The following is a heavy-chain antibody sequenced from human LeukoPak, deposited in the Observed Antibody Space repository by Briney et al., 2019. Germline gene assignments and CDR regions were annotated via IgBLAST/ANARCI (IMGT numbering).Heavy chain of an antibody. J-gene: IGHJ4*02. Sequence: GGSLRLSCEVSGFTFSSYSMNWVRQAPGKGLEWVAFIRSDGSNKYYADSVKGRVTISRDTSKNTLYLQMDSLRAEDTAVYYCARDIYDFWSGYYLDYWGQGTLVTVSS. CDR2: IRSDGSNK. CDR1: GFTFSSYS. D-gene: IGHD3-3*01. V-gene: IGHV3-30*02. CDR3: ARDIYDFWSGYYLDY.